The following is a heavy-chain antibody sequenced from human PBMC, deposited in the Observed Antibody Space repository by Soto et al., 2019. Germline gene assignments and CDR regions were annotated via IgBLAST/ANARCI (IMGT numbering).Heavy chain of an antibody. CDR1: GYTFTSYG. D-gene: IGHD2-15*01. V-gene: IGHV1-18*04. CDR3: VRNLPQIVLPTVSPFDP. J-gene: IGHJ5*02. Sequence: ASVKVSCKASGYTFTSYGISWVRQAPGQGLEWMGWISAYNGNTNYAQKLQGRVTMTTDTSTSTAYMELRSLRSDDTAVYYCVRNLPQIVLPTVSPFDPWGQGTLVTVSS. CDR2: ISAYNGNT.